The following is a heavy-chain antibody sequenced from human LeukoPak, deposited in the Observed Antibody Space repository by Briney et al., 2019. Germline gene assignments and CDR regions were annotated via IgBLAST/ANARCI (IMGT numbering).Heavy chain of an antibody. CDR2: IYPGDSDT. CDR1: GYSFTSYW. V-gene: IGHV5-51*03. J-gene: IGHJ4*02. CDR3: ARRGTSLAYCGGDCSDFDY. Sequence: PGESLKISCKGSGYSFTSYWIGWVRQVPGKGLEWMGIIYPGDSDTRYSPSFQGQVTISADKSISTAYLQWSSLKASDTAMYYCARRGTSLAYCGGDCSDFDYWGQGTLVTVSS. D-gene: IGHD2-21*02.